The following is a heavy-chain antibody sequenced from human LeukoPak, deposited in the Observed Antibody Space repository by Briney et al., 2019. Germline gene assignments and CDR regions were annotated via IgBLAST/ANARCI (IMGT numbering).Heavy chain of an antibody. Sequence: GASVKVSCKASGYTFTGYYMHWVRQAPGQGLEWMGWINPNSGGTNYAQKFQGRVTMTRDTSISTAYMELSRLRSDDTAVYYCARVRTLYWNENSDNWGQGTLVTVSS. J-gene: IGHJ4*02. V-gene: IGHV1-2*02. CDR3: ARVRTLYWNENSDN. CDR1: GYTFTGYY. CDR2: INPNSGGT. D-gene: IGHD2-8*02.